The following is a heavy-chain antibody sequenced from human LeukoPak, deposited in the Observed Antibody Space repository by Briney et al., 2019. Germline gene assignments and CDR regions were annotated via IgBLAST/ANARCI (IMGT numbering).Heavy chain of an antibody. V-gene: IGHV3-49*04. D-gene: IGHD2-21*01. CDR2: IRSKAYGGTT. J-gene: IGHJ4*02. CDR3: TRAGNPLYCGGDCYSEYFDY. Sequence: PGGSLRLSCTASGFTFGDYAMSWVRQAPGKGLEWVGFIRSKAYGGTTEYAASVKGRFTISRDDSKSIAYLQMNSLKTEDTAVYYCTRAGNPLYCGGDCYSEYFDYWGQGTLVTVSS. CDR1: GFTFGDYA.